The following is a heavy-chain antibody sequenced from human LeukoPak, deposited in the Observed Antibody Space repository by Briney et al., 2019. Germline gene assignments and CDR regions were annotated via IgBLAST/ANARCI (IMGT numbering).Heavy chain of an antibody. CDR1: GYTFTSYY. CDR3: ARGYYDSSGYLFDY. CDR2: INPNSGGT. V-gene: IGHV1-2*02. Sequence: GASVTVSSKASGYTFTSYYMHWVRQAPGQGVEWMGWINPNSGGTNYEQKFLGRVTMTRDTAISTAYMELSRLRSDDTAVYYCARGYYDSSGYLFDYWGQGTLVTLSS. D-gene: IGHD3-22*01. J-gene: IGHJ4*02.